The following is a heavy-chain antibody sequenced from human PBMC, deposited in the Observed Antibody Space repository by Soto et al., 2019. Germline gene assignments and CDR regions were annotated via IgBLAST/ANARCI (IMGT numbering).Heavy chain of an antibody. D-gene: IGHD2-15*01. Sequence: HPGGSLRLSCAASGFTFSSYAMSWVRQAPGKGLEWVSVIGASGGSTYYADSVKGRFTISRDNSKNTLYLQMNSLRAEDTAVYYCAKDPIGSFNDAFDIWGQGTMVTVSS. V-gene: IGHV3-23*01. CDR3: AKDPIGSFNDAFDI. CDR2: IGASGGST. J-gene: IGHJ3*02. CDR1: GFTFSSYA.